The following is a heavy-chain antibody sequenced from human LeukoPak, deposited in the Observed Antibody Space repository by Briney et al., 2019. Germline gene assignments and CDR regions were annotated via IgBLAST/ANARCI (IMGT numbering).Heavy chain of an antibody. Sequence: GESLKISCKGSGYSFTSYWIGWVRQMPGKGLEWMGIIYPGDSDTRYSPSFQGQVTISADKSISTAYLQWSSLKASDTAMYYCARHVSLNVDTALGGWFDPWGQGTLVTVSS. J-gene: IGHJ5*02. CDR2: IYPGDSDT. D-gene: IGHD5-18*01. CDR1: GYSFTSYW. CDR3: ARHVSLNVDTALGGWFDP. V-gene: IGHV5-51*01.